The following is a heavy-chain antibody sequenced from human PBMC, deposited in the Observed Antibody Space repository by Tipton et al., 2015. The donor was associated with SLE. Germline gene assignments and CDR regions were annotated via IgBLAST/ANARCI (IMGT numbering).Heavy chain of an antibody. D-gene: IGHD1-26*01. CDR2: IWYDGSKE. CDR1: GFTFSGYG. V-gene: IGHV3-33*03. J-gene: IGHJ4*02. CDR3: VTRGWEFDY. Sequence: SGFTFSGYGMHWVRQAPGKGLDWVAVIWYDGSKEYYADSVKGRFTIYRDDSKNTLYLQMNSLRADDTAVYYCVTRGWEFDYWGQGTLVTVSS.